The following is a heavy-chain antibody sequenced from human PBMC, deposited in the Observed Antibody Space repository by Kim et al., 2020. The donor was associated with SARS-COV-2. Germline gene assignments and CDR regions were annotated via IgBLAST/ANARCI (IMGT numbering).Heavy chain of an antibody. CDR2: IIPIFGTA. CDR3: ARAGRMITFGEPGNFDY. Sequence: SVKVSCKASGGTFSSYAISWVRQAPGQGLEWMGGIIPIFGTANYAQKFQGRVTITADESTSTAYMELSSLRSEDTAVYYCARAGRMITFGEPGNFDYWGQGTLVTVSS. CDR1: GGTFSSYA. J-gene: IGHJ4*02. V-gene: IGHV1-69*13. D-gene: IGHD3-16*01.